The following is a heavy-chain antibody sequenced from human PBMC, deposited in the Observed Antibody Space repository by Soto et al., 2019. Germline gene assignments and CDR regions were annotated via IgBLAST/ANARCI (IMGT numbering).Heavy chain of an antibody. CDR2: IKYDGSEI. V-gene: IGHV3-30*18. D-gene: IGHD6-19*01. Sequence: QVQVVESGGGVVQPGRSRRLSCAASGFTLSCCGMHWVRQAPGKGLEWVGVIKYDGSEIHYGDSVKGRFTISRDSSENTVYLQMNSLRVEDSAVYYCAKEQSSGFYRVVDYWGQGTLVTVSP. CDR1: GFTLSCCG. J-gene: IGHJ4*02. CDR3: AKEQSSGFYRVVDY.